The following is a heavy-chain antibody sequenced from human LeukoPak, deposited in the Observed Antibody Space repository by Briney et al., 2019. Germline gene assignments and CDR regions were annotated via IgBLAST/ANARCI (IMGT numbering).Heavy chain of an antibody. CDR3: ARDPIETRYSSRWRGDY. Sequence: ASVKVSCKASGYTFTSYAMHWVRQAPGQRLEWMGWINAGNGNTKYSQKFQGRVTITRDTSASTAYMELSSLRSEDTAVYYCARDPIETRYSSRWRGDYWGQGTLVTVSS. J-gene: IGHJ4*02. V-gene: IGHV1-3*01. D-gene: IGHD6-13*01. CDR2: INAGNGNT. CDR1: GYTFTSYA.